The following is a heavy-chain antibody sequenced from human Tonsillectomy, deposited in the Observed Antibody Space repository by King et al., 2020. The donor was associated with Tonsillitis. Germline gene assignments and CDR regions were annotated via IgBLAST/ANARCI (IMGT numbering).Heavy chain of an antibody. D-gene: IGHD2-8*01. Sequence: QLQESGPGLVKPSATLSLTCTVSGGSISSYYWSWIRQPPGKGLEWIGYIYYSGSTNYNPSHKSRVTISVDTSKNQFSLKVSSVTAADTAVYYCARLVDEDDAFDIWGKGTMVTVSS. CDR2: IYYSGST. CDR3: ARLVDEDDAFDI. J-gene: IGHJ3*02. V-gene: IGHV4-59*08. CDR1: GGSISSYY.